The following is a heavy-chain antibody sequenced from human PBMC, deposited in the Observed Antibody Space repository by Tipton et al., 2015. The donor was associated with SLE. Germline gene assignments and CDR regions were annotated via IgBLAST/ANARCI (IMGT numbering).Heavy chain of an antibody. CDR1: GFTFSSYA. J-gene: IGHJ4*01. D-gene: IGHD5-12*01. V-gene: IGHV3-23*01. CDR3: AKNGPGGYGPLAY. CDR2: IRDSDGST. Sequence: GSLRLSCAASGFTFSSYAMSWVRQAPGKGLEWVPAIRDSDGSTYYADSVKGRLTISRDNSKSTLYLKMKSLRAEDTAVYYCAKNGPGGYGPLAYWSRVTMVTVS.